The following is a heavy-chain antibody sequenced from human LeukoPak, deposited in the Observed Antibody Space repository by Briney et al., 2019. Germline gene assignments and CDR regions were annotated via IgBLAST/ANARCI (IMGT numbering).Heavy chain of an antibody. J-gene: IGHJ3*02. V-gene: IGHV4-39*01. D-gene: IGHD6-19*01. Sequence: SETLSLTCTVSGGSISSSSYYWVWIRQPPGKGLEWIGSMYYGGSTYYNPSLESRVTISIDTSKNQFSLKLSSVTAADTAVYYCARLGWQWLVYAFDIWGQGTMVIVSS. CDR1: GGSISSSSYY. CDR3: ARLGWQWLVYAFDI. CDR2: MYYGGST.